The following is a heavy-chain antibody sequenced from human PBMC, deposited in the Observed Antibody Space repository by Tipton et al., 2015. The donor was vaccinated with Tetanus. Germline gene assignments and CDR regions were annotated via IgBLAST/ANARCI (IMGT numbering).Heavy chain of an antibody. CDR3: VRGRGLGAYSYGFEY. V-gene: IGHV4-4*07. CDR1: GVSISGYY. CDR2: VDRSGTT. D-gene: IGHD5-18*01. J-gene: IGHJ4*02. Sequence: LRLSCTVSGVSISGYYWSWIRQPAGKGLEWIGRVDRSGTTTYNPSLRGRLTMSFKMSKNQFSLKLTSVTAADTAVYYCVRGRGLGAYSYGFEYWGRGALVTVSS.